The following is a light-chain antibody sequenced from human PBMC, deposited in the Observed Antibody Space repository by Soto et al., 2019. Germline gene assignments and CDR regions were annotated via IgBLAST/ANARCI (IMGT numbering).Light chain of an antibody. CDR3: EQYDTLPLA. J-gene: IGKJ4*01. CDR1: QDISNF. V-gene: IGKV1-33*01. CDR2: DAS. Sequence: DIQMTQSPSSLSASVGDRVTITCQARQDISNFLHWYQQKPGKAPKLLSYDASNLETGVPSRFRGSGSRKAFTFTISSMVPEYIATYYCEQYDTLPLAFGGVTKVEI.